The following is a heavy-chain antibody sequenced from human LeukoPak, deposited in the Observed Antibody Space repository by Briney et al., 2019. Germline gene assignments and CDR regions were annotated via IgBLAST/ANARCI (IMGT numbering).Heavy chain of an antibody. CDR2: ISGSGGST. D-gene: IGHD1-26*01. CDR3: AKAQRDNKWELLELDP. J-gene: IGHJ5*02. CDR1: GFTFSSYA. Sequence: GGSLRLSCAASGFTFSSYAMSWVRQAPGKGLEWVSAISGSGGSTYYADSVKGRFTISRDNSKNTLYLQMNSLRAEDTAVYYCAKAQRDNKWELLELDPWGQGTLVTVSS. V-gene: IGHV3-23*01.